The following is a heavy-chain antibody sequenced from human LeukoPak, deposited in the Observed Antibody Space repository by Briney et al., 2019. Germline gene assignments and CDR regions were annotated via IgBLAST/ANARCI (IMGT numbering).Heavy chain of an antibody. CDR2: INHSGST. V-gene: IGHV4-34*01. D-gene: IGHD3-10*01. CDR1: GGSFSGYY. Sequence: PSETLSLTCAVYGGSFSGYYWSWIRQPPGKGLEWIGEINHSGSTNYNPSLKSRVTISVDTSKNQFSLKLSSVTAADTAVYYCARRGEYGSGSYYNGYYFDYWGQGTLVTVSS. J-gene: IGHJ4*02. CDR3: ARRGEYGSGSYYNGYYFDY.